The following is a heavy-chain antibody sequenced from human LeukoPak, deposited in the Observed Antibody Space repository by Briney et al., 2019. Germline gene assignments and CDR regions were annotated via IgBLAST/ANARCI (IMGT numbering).Heavy chain of an antibody. CDR3: AREDPVSNAEYFQH. CDR2: TSAYNGNT. Sequence: ASVKVSCKASGYTFTSYGISWLRQAPGQGLEWMGWTSAYNGNTNYAQKLQGRVTMTTDRSTSTAYMELRSLRSDDTAVYYCAREDPVSNAEYFQHWGQGTLVTVSS. V-gene: IGHV1-18*01. J-gene: IGHJ1*01. CDR1: GYTFTSYG.